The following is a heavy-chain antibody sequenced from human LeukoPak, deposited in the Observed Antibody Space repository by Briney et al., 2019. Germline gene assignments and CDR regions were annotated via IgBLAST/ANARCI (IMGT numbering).Heavy chain of an antibody. D-gene: IGHD1-26*01. J-gene: IGHJ4*02. CDR2: ISRSATTI. Sequence: GGSLRLSCAASGFISSDFYMSWIRQAPGKGLEWVSYISRSATTIYYADSVKGRFSISRDNAKNSLYLQMNSLSAEDTAVYYCARGGSYSHFDYWGQGTRVTVSS. CDR1: GFISSDFY. CDR3: ARGGSYSHFDY. V-gene: IGHV3-11*01.